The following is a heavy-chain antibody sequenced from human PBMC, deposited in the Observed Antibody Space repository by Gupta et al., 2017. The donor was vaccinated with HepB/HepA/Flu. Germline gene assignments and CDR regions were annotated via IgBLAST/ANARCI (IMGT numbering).Heavy chain of an antibody. V-gene: IGHV3-7*01. D-gene: IGHD6-19*01. CDR1: GFIFSNSW. CDR2: INQDESEK. J-gene: IGHJ4*02. CDR3: ARDMGRQRLLPHFDS. Sequence: EVQLVESGGGLVQPGGSLRLSCTASGFIFSNSWMSWVRQAPGKGLEWVANINQDESEKNFVDSVKGRFTISRDNAKNSLYLEMNSLRAEDTAVYYCARDMGRQRLLPHFDSWGQGTLVGVSS.